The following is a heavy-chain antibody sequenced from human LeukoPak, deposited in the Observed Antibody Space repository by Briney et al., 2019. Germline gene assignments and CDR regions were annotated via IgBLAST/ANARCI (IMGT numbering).Heavy chain of an antibody. V-gene: IGHV3-30-3*01. D-gene: IGHD4/OR15-4a*01. J-gene: IGHJ4*02. Sequence: GGSLRLSCVVSGFTFSHYTMHWVRQAPGKGLEWVAVILYDGSNQYYADSVKGRFTISRDNSKNTLYLQMNSLRVEDTAVYFCARDPGAFPYFFDCWGQGTLVTVSS. CDR3: ARDPGAFPYFFDC. CDR2: ILYDGSNQ. CDR1: GFTFSHYT.